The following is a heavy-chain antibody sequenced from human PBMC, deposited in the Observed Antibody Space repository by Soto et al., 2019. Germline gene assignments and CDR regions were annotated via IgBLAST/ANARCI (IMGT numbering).Heavy chain of an antibody. J-gene: IGHJ5*01. Sequence: SGRLSLSCTVSSGSVSSGSYYWSWIRQPPGKGLEWIGYIYYSGSTNYNPSLKSRVTISVDTSKNQFSLKLSSVTAADTAVYYCARGGTMVNFNSWGQGTLVTVSS. CDR1: SGSVSSGSYY. CDR3: ARGGTMVNFNS. CDR2: IYYSGST. V-gene: IGHV4-61*01. D-gene: IGHD1-1*01.